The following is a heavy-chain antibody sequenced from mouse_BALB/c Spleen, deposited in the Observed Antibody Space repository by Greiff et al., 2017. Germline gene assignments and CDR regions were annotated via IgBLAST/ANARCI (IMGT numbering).Heavy chain of an antibody. D-gene: IGHD1-1*01. V-gene: IGHV1-15*01. CDR3: TRFGSSYEYYFDY. J-gene: IGHJ2*01. CDR1: GYTFTDYE. Sequence: QVQLQQSGAELVRPGASLTLSCKASGYTFTDYEMHWVQQTPVHGLAWIGAIDPETGGTAYHQKFKGKSTLTADKTSSTAYMELRSLTSEDAAVYYCTRFGSSYEYYFDYWGQGTTLTVSS. CDR2: IDPETGGT.